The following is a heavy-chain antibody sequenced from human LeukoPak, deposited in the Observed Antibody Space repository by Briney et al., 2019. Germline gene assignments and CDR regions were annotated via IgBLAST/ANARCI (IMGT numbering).Heavy chain of an antibody. J-gene: IGHJ4*02. D-gene: IGHD5-18*01. Sequence: SETLSLTCTVSGVSISSYSWSWIRQPAGKGLDWIGRIYTSGSTDYNPSLKSRVTMSVDTSKNQFSLKLSSVTAADTAVYYCARDTYNYGSSAYYFDYWGQGTLVTVSS. CDR2: IYTSGST. CDR1: GVSISSYS. V-gene: IGHV4-4*07. CDR3: ARDTYNYGSSAYYFDY.